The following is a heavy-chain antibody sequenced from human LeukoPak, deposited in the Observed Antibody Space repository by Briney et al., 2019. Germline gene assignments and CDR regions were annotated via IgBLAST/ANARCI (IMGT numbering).Heavy chain of an antibody. CDR1: GSACSTTRVG. D-gene: IGHD3-9*01. J-gene: IGHJ4*02. Sequence: SRPTMVTPTQTLTPTATSTGSACSTTRVGVGWIRQPPGIALESLAALYWSEDERDRPSLKSRLTINKVTSKSQVVLTMTNMDPVDTATYYCARSPYYDILTGARGTFDYWGRGILVTVSS. CDR3: ARSPYYDILTGARGTFDY. CDR2: LYWSEDE. V-gene: IGHV2-5*01.